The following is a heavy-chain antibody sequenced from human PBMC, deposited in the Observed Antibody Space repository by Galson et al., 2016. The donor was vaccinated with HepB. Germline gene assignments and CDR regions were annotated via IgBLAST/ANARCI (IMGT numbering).Heavy chain of an antibody. V-gene: IGHV6-1*01. CDR3: ARDPGWQYRDSGSYLGWFEP. J-gene: IGHJ5*02. D-gene: IGHD1-26*01. CDR2: TFYRSKWHN. CDR1: GDSVSSNSAA. Sequence: AISGDSVSSNSAAWNWIRQSPSRGLEWLGRTFYRSKWHNEYAVSVQSRISIKSDTSKNQFSLQLNSVSPEDTAVYYCARDPGWQYRDSGSYLGWFEPWGQGILVSVSS.